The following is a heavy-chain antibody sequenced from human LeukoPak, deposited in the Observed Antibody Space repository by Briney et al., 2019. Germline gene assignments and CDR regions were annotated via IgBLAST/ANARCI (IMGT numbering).Heavy chain of an antibody. D-gene: IGHD6-6*01. CDR2: IYTSGST. Sequence: SETLSLTCTVSGGSISSGSYYWSWIRQPAGKGLEWTGRIYTSGSTNYNPSLKSRVTISVDTSKNQFSLKLSSVTAADTAVYYCARVKGSSSYPYYYYYYMDVWGKGTTVTVSS. V-gene: IGHV4-61*02. CDR3: ARVKGSSSYPYYYYYYMDV. CDR1: GGSISSGSYY. J-gene: IGHJ6*03.